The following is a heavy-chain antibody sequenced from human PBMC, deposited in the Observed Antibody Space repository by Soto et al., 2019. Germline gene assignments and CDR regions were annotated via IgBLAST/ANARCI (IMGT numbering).Heavy chain of an antibody. V-gene: IGHV3-48*02. CDR2: ISSSSSTI. Sequence: GGSLRLSCAASGFTFSSYSMNWVRQAPGKGLEWVSYISSSSSTIYYADSVKGRFTISRDNAKNSLYLQMNSLRDEDRAVYYGARISDYDDNCGYCYDAFDIWGQGTMVTVSS. J-gene: IGHJ3*02. CDR1: GFTFSSYS. CDR3: ARISDYDDNCGYCYDAFDI. D-gene: IGHD3-22*01.